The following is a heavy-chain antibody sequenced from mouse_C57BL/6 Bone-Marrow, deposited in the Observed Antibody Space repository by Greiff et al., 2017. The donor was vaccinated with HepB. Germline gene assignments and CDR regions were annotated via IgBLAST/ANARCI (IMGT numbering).Heavy chain of an antibody. D-gene: IGHD3-3*01. J-gene: IGHJ3*01. Sequence: VQLQQPGAELVRPGSSVKLSCKASGYTFTSYWMDWVKQRPGQGLEWIGNIYPSDSETHYNQKFKDKATLTVDKPSSNAYLQLSILTSEDSAVYYFTRRDAKFAYWGQGTLVTVSA. CDR2: IYPSDSET. CDR1: GYTFTSYW. V-gene: IGHV1-61*01. CDR3: TRRDAKFAY.